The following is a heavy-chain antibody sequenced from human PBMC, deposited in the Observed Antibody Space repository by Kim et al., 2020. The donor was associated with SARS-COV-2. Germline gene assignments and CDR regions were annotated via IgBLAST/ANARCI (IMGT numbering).Heavy chain of an antibody. CDR1: GFTFSSYS. V-gene: IGHV3-21*01. J-gene: IGHJ6*02. D-gene: IGHD4-17*01. CDR2: ISSSSSYI. Sequence: GGSLRLSCAASGFTFSSYSMNWVRQAPGKGLEWVSSISSSSSYIYYADSVKGRFTISRDNAKNSLYLQMNSLRAEDTAVYYCARDRWGDYYGESPLWRDGMDVWGQGTTVTVSS. CDR3: ARDRWGDYYGESPLWRDGMDV.